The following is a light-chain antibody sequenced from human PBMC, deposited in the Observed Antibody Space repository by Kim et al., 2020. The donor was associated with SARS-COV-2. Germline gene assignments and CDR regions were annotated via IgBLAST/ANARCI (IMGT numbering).Light chain of an antibody. CDR2: GAS. J-gene: IGKJ2*01. V-gene: IGKV3-15*01. CDR3: QQYNNWPYT. Sequence: SVSPGERATLSCRASQSVSSNLAWYQQKPGQAPRLLIYGASTRATGIPSRFSGSGSGTEFTLTISSLQSEYFAVYSCQQYNNWPYTFGQGTKLEI. CDR1: QSVSSN.